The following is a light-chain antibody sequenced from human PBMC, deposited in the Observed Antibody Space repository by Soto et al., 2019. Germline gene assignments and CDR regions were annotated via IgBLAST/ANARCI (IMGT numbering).Light chain of an antibody. CDR1: QSLSGW. Sequence: DIQMTQSPATLSASVGDRVTITCRASQSLSGWLAWYQQKPGKAPKLLIYDASSLESGVPSRFSGSGSGTEFALTISSLQPDDFATDYRQQHNSYPSRLGQGPKAAIK. CDR2: DAS. CDR3: QQHNSYPSR. J-gene: IGKJ1*01. V-gene: IGKV1-5*01.